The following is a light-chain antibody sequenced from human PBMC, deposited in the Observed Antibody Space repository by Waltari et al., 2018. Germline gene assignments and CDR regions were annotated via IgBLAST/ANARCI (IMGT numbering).Light chain of an antibody. CDR1: QSLVHSDGKTY. V-gene: IGKV2-30*02. CDR3: MQATQWPLT. Sequence: DAVMTQSPLPLPVTLGQPATISSRSSQSLVHSDGKTYLNWFQQRPGQSPRRLIYQVFNRDSGVPDRFSGSGSGTDFTLRMSRVEDEDVGTYYCMQATQWPLTFGQGTKVEIK. CDR2: QVF. J-gene: IGKJ1*01.